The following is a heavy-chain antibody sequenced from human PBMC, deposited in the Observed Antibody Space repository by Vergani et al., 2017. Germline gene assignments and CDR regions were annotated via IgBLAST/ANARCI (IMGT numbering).Heavy chain of an antibody. CDR3: ARCPGIVVVAAAPYYYYYYGLDV. J-gene: IGHJ6*02. CDR1: GYTFTSYG. Sequence: HVQLVQSGAQVKTPGASVKVSCKASGYTFTSYGISWLRQAPGQALEWIRWISCYNGNTNYAQKLQGIVTMTTDTSTSTAYMELRSLRSDDTAVYYCARCPGIVVVAAAPYYYYYYGLDVWGQGTTVTVSS. CDR2: ISCYNGNT. V-gene: IGHV1-18*04. D-gene: IGHD2-2*01.